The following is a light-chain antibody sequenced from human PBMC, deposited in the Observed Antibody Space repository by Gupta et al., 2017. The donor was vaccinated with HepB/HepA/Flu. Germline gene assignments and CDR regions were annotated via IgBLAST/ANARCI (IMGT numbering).Light chain of an antibody. CDR1: SSDVGGYKY. CDR3: TSFTDSNTDL. J-gene: IGLJ2*01. V-gene: IGLV2-14*03. CDR2: DVT. Sequence: SALTQPASVSGSPGQSVTISCTGSSSDVGGYKYVSWFQQHPGEAPKVIIYDVTNRPSGVSDRFSGSKSGNTASLTIFGLQAEDEAEYFCTSFTDSNTDLFGGGTKLTVL.